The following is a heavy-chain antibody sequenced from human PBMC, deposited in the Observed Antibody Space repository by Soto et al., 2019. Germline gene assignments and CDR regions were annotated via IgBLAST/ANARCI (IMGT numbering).Heavy chain of an antibody. CDR1: GFTFSSYA. D-gene: IGHD2-15*01. J-gene: IGHJ3*02. CDR2: ISSNGGST. Sequence: GGSLRLSCAASGFTFSSYAMHWVRQAPGKGLEYVSAISSNGGSTYYANSVKGRFTISRDNSKNTLYLQMGSLRAEDMAVYYCAREDCSGGSCYLNDAFDIWGQGTMVTVSS. CDR3: AREDCSGGSCYLNDAFDI. V-gene: IGHV3-64*01.